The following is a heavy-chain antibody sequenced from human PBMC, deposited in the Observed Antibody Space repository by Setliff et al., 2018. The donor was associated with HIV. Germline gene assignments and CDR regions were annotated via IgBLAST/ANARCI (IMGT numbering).Heavy chain of an antibody. CDR2: IWNDGTNE. D-gene: IGHD6-19*01. V-gene: IGHV3-33*08. CDR1: GFTFSSYG. Sequence: GGSLRLSCAASGFTFSSYGMHWVRQAPGKGLEWVAVIWNDGTNEYYADSVKGRFTISRDNSKNTLYLQMNSLRGEDTAVYYCARHSDWYGNDAFDIWGQGTRVTVSS. J-gene: IGHJ3*02. CDR3: ARHSDWYGNDAFDI.